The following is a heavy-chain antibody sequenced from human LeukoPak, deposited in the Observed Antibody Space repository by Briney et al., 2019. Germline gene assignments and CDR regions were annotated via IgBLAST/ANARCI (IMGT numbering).Heavy chain of an antibody. CDR2: ISYDGSNK. Sequence: GGSLRLSCAASGFTFSSYGMHWVRQAPGKGLEWVAVISYDGSNKYYADSVKGRFTISRDNSKNTLYLQMNSLRAEDTAVYYCAKMHDILTGYFSFDYWGQGTLVTVSS. CDR1: GFTFSSYG. CDR3: AKMHDILTGYFSFDY. D-gene: IGHD3-9*01. V-gene: IGHV3-30*18. J-gene: IGHJ4*02.